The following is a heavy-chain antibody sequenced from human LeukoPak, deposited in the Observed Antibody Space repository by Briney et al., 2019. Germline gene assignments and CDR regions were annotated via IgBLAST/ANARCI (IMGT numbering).Heavy chain of an antibody. CDR2: IRYDGSNK. D-gene: IGHD5-12*01. CDR1: GFTISSHA. J-gene: IGHJ6*03. V-gene: IGHV3-30*02. Sequence: GGSLRLSCAASGFTISSHAMSWVRQAPGKGLEWVAFIRYDGSNKYYADSVKGRFTISRDNSKNTLYLQMNSLRAEDTAVYYCAKVATISYYYMDVWGKGTTVTISS. CDR3: AKVATISYYYMDV.